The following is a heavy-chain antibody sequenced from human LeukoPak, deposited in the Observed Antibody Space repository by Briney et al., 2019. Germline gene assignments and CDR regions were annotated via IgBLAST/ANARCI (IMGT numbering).Heavy chain of an antibody. Sequence: PSETLSLTCTVSGGSISSYYWSWIRQPPGKGLEWIGYIYYSGSTNYNPSLKSRVTISVDTSKNQFSLKLSSVTAADTAVHYCARHDDTGIAVAGDYWGQGTLVTVSS. CDR3: ARHDDTGIAVAGDY. CDR2: IYYSGST. V-gene: IGHV4-59*08. CDR1: GGSISSYY. D-gene: IGHD6-19*01. J-gene: IGHJ4*02.